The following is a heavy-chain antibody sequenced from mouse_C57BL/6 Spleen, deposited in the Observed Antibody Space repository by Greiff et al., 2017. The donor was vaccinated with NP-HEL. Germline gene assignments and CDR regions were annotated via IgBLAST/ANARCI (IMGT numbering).Heavy chain of an antibody. CDR1: GYAFSSSW. CDR3: ARGDGYYVYAMDY. J-gene: IGHJ4*01. CDR2: IYPGDGDT. D-gene: IGHD2-3*01. V-gene: IGHV1-82*01. Sequence: QVQLKESGPELVKPGASVKISCKASGYAFSSSWMNWVKQRPGKGLEWIGRIYPGDGDTNYNGKFKGKATLTADKSSSTAYMQLSSLTSDDSAVCFCARGDGYYVYAMDYWGQGTSVTVSS.